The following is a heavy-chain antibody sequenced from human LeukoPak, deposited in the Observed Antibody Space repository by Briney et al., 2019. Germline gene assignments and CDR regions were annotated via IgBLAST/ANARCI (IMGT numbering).Heavy chain of an antibody. D-gene: IGHD4-11*01. CDR3: ARLAEYNNFLDY. V-gene: IGHV5-51*01. Sequence: GESLKISCKGSGYNFTNYYIAWVRQMPGKSLDWMGIIYPGDSYTRYSPSFQGQVTISADKSISTASLQWISLKASDTAIYSCARLAEYNNFLDYWGQGTLVTVSS. CDR2: IYPGDSYT. J-gene: IGHJ4*02. CDR1: GYNFTNYY.